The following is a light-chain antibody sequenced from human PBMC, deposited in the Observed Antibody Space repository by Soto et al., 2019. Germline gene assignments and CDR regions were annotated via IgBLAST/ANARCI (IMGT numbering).Light chain of an antibody. CDR2: GAS. CDR3: QQYIDWPRYT. CDR1: QSVNGY. J-gene: IGKJ2*01. Sequence: EIVMTQSPGTLSLFPGERVTLSCRASQSVNGYLDWFLKKPGQAPRLLISGASTRAPGIPARFSGSGSGTNLTLSISGLQSEDFAVYYCQQYIDWPRYTFGQGTKVDIK. V-gene: IGKV3-15*01.